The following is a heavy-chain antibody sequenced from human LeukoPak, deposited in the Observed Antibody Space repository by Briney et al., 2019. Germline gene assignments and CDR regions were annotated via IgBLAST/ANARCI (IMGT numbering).Heavy chain of an antibody. Sequence: WASVEVSCKASGYTFTGYYIHWVRQAPGQGLEWMGWINPNGGDTNYAQKFQGRVNMTSDTSISTAYIEMSRLRFDDTAVYYCTCGGSGYLTLDYWGQGTLVTVSS. V-gene: IGHV1-2*02. J-gene: IGHJ4*02. D-gene: IGHD3-22*01. CDR3: TCGGSGYLTLDY. CDR1: GYTFTGYY. CDR2: INPNGGDT.